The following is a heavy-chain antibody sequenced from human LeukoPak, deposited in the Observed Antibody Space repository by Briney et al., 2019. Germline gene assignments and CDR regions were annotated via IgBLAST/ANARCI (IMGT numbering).Heavy chain of an antibody. CDR3: ASSRNGPIPFDY. J-gene: IGHJ4*02. V-gene: IGHV1-58*01. CDR1: GFTFTSSA. CDR2: IVVGSGNT. Sequence: GASVKVSCKASGFTFTSSAVQWVRQARGQRLEWIGWIVVGSGNTNYAQKFQERVTITRDMSTSTAYMELSRLRSDDTAVYYCASSRNGPIPFDYWGQGTLVTVSS. D-gene: IGHD2-21*01.